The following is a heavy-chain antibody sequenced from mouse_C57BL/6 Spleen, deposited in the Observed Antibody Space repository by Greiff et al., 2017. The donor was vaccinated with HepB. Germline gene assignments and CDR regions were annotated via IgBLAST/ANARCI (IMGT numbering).Heavy chain of an antibody. V-gene: IGHV1-55*01. D-gene: IGHD1-1*01. Sequence: QVQLQQPGAELVKPGASVKMSCKASGYTFTSYWITWVKQRPGQGLEWIGAIYPGSGSTNYNEKVKSKATLTVDTSYSTAYTQLSSLPSEDSAIYYCARLDDSSNGWYFDVWGTGTTVTVSS. CDR1: GYTFTSYW. J-gene: IGHJ1*03. CDR3: ARLDDSSNGWYFDV. CDR2: IYPGSGST.